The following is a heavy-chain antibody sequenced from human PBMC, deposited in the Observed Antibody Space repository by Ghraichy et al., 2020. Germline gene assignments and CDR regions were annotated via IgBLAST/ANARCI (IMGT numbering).Heavy chain of an antibody. V-gene: IGHV1-58*01. J-gene: IGHJ6*02. CDR3: AADASGWGDYGLYYYYGMDV. CDR1: GFTFTSSA. D-gene: IGHD4-17*01. CDR2: IVVGSGNT. Sequence: SVKVSCKASGFTFTSSAVQWVRQARGQRLEWIGWIVVGSGNTNYAQKFQERVTITRDMSTSTAYMELSSLRSEDTAVYYCAADASGWGDYGLYYYYGMDVWGQGTTVTVSS.